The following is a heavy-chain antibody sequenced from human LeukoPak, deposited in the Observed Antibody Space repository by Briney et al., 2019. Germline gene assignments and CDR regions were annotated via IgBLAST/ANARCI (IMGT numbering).Heavy chain of an antibody. CDR3: ARDPVPAVARHFDY. D-gene: IGHD1-14*01. CDR2: TSSDGTVK. V-gene: IGHV3-30-3*01. CDR1: GFTFSTYA. Sequence: PGGSLRLSCAASGFTFSTYAMHWVRQAPGKGLEWVAVTSSDGTVKYYPDSVKGRFTISRDNSKNTLYLQVNSLRPEDTGVYYCARDPVPAVARHFDYWGQGTLVTVSS. J-gene: IGHJ4*01.